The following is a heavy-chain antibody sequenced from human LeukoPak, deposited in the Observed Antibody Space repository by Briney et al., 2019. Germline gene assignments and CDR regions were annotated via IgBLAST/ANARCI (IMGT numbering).Heavy chain of an antibody. CDR2: ISDSGGRT. CDR3: AKRGVVIRVILVGFHKEAYYFDS. J-gene: IGHJ4*02. V-gene: IGHV3-23*01. CDR1: GIILSNYG. Sequence: RGSLRLSCAVSGIILSNYGMSWVRQAPGKGLEWVAGISDSGGRTNYADSVKGRFTISRDNPKNTLYLQMNSLRAEDTAVYFCAKRGVVIRVILVGFHKEAYYFDSWGQGALVTVSS. D-gene: IGHD3-22*01.